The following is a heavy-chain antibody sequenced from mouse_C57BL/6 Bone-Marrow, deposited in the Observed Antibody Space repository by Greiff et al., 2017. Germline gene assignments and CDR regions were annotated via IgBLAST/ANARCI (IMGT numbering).Heavy chain of an antibody. J-gene: IGHJ1*03. CDR1: GFTFSSYA. V-gene: IGHV5-9-1*02. CDR3: TRAFPRDWYFDV. CDR2: ISSGGDYI. Sequence: EVMLVESGEGLVKPGGSLKLSCAASGFTFSSYAMSWVRQTPEKRLEWVAYISSGGDYIYYADTVKGRFTISRDNARNTLYLQMSSLKSEDTAMYYCTRAFPRDWYFDVWGTGTTVTVSS.